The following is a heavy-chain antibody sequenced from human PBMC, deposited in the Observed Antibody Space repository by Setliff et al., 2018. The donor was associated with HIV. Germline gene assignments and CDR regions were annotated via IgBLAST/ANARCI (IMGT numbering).Heavy chain of an antibody. CDR1: GASISSYY. CDR2: IYYSGST. J-gene: IGHJ3*02. CDR3: ARILRGYSYGYIEIAFDI. Sequence: SETLSLTCTVSGASISSYYWSWIRETPGKGLELIGYIYYSGSTNYNPSLKSRVTISVDTSKSQFSLKLTSVTAADTAVYYCARILRGYSYGYIEIAFDIWGQGTMVTVSS. V-gene: IGHV4-59*01. D-gene: IGHD5-18*01.